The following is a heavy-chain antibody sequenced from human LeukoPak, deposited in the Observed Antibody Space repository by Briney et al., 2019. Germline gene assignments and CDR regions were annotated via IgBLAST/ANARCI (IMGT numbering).Heavy chain of an antibody. CDR1: GFTLGDYA. D-gene: IGHD3-10*01. Sequence: PGGSLRLSCTASGFTLGDYAMSWFRQAPGKGLEWVGFIRSKAYGGATEYAASVKGRFTISRDNSKSIAYLQMNSLKTEDTAVYYCTRDLWFGEFFRDYWGQGTLVTVSS. CDR3: TRDLWFGEFFRDY. V-gene: IGHV3-49*03. CDR2: IRSKAYGGAT. J-gene: IGHJ4*02.